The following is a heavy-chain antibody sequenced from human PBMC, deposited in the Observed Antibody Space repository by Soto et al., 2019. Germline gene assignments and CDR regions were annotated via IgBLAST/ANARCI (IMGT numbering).Heavy chain of an antibody. Sequence: SETLSLTCAVYGGSFCGYYWSWIRQPPGKGLEWIGEINHSGSTNYNPSLKSRVTISVDTSRNQFSLKLSSVTAADTAVYYCARGHGITIFGNYYYYGMDVWGQGTTVTVSS. CDR2: INHSGST. V-gene: IGHV4-34*01. D-gene: IGHD3-3*01. CDR1: GGSFCGYY. CDR3: ARGHGITIFGNYYYYGMDV. J-gene: IGHJ6*02.